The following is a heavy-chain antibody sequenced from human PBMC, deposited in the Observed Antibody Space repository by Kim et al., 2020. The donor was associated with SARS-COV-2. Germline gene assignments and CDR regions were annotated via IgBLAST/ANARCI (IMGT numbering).Heavy chain of an antibody. V-gene: IGHV3-33*01. CDR1: GFTFSSYG. J-gene: IGHJ3*02. CDR2: IWYDGSNK. CDR3: ARDSTTVVTPVDAFDI. Sequence: GGSLRLSCAASGFTFSSYGMHWVRQAPGKGLEWVAVIWYDGSNKYYADSVKGRFTISRDNSKNTLYLQMNSLRAEDTAVYYCARDSTTVVTPVDAFDIWGQGTMVTVSS. D-gene: IGHD4-17*01.